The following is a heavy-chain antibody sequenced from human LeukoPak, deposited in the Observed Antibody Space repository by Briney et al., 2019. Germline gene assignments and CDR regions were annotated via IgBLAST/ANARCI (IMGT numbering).Heavy chain of an antibody. CDR2: ISGSGGST. D-gene: IGHD3-22*01. V-gene: IGHV3-23*01. CDR3: AKDHPVYYYDSSGYLDY. J-gene: IGHJ4*02. Sequence: PGGSLRLSCAASGFTFSSYAMSWVRQAPGKVLEWVSAISGSGGSTYYADSVKGRFTISRDNSKNTLYLQMNSLRAEDTAVYYCAKDHPVYYYDSSGYLDYWGQGTLVTVSS. CDR1: GFTFSSYA.